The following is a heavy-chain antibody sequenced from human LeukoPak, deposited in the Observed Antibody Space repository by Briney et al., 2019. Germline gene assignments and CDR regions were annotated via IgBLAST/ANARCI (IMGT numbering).Heavy chain of an antibody. V-gene: IGHV3-7*01. Sequence: TGGSLRLSCTGSGFMFNAYWMTWVRKAPGMGLEWVGNIRQDGGEIFYVDSVKGRFTISRDNAKNSLYLQMNSLRAEDTAVYYCARVGAVRLRQVFDYWGQGTLVTVSS. J-gene: IGHJ4*02. D-gene: IGHD4-17*01. CDR2: IRQDGGEI. CDR1: GFMFNAYW. CDR3: ARVGAVRLRQVFDY.